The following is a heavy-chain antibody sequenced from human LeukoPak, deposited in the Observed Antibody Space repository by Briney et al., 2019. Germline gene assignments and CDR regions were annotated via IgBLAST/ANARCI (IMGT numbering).Heavy chain of an antibody. CDR1: GYTFTGYY. Sequence: GASVKVSCKASGYTFTGYYMHWVRQAPGQGLEWMGWINPNSGDTNYAQKFQGRVTMTRDTSISTAYMELSRLRSDDTAVYYCARFDSSGYSLDYWGQGTLVTVSS. D-gene: IGHD3-22*01. CDR2: INPNSGDT. V-gene: IGHV1-2*02. J-gene: IGHJ4*02. CDR3: ARFDSSGYSLDY.